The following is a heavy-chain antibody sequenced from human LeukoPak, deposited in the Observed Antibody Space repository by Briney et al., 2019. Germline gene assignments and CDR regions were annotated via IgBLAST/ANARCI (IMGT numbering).Heavy chain of an antibody. CDR1: GFIFSSFG. Sequence: PGGSLRLSCAASGFIFSSFGFHWVRQAPGRGLEWVAVISHDGSNKFYADSAKGRFTLSRDNSRKTLHLQMNSLRVEDTAVYYCARDPEHYDFLTGYYKGVDFQQWGQGTLVTVSS. V-gene: IGHV3-30-3*01. J-gene: IGHJ1*01. CDR2: ISHDGSNK. D-gene: IGHD3-9*01. CDR3: ARDPEHYDFLTGYYKGVDFQQ.